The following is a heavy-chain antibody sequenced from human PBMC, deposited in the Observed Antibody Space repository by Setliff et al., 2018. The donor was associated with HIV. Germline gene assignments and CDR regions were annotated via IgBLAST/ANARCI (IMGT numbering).Heavy chain of an antibody. CDR1: GYTFISYG. Sequence: GASVKVSCKASGYTFISYGISWMRQAPGQGPEWMGWISVDNGDTNYAQKVQGRVSMTTDTSTSTAYMELRSLRFDDTAVYYCTRESGSYYRDLDYWGQGTLVTVSS. CDR2: ISVDNGDT. J-gene: IGHJ4*02. V-gene: IGHV1-18*04. CDR3: TRESGSYYRDLDY. D-gene: IGHD1-26*01.